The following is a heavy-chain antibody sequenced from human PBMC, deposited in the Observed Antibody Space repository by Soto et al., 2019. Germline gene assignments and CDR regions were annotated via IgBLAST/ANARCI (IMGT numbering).Heavy chain of an antibody. CDR1: GFTFSNYG. V-gene: IGHV3-30*18. J-gene: IGHJ4*02. D-gene: IGHD3-22*01. Sequence: QVRLVESGGGVVQPGRSLRLSCAASGFTFSNYGMHWVRQAPGKGLAWVAFISYDGSHKYYTDSVKGRFTISRDNSKNTLYLQMNSLRAEDTAVYFCGKDWGAEGYDSSGSLSHWGQGALVTVSS. CDR2: ISYDGSHK. CDR3: GKDWGAEGYDSSGSLSH.